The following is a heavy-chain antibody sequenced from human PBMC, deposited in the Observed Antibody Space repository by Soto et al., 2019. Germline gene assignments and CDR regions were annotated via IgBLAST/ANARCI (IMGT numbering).Heavy chain of an antibody. CDR1: GGSISPYY. D-gene: IGHD3-22*01. CDR3: ARGYYDSSGQSNTFDI. Sequence: PSETRSLTCTVSGGSISPYYWSWIRQPAGKGLEWIGRIYTSGRTNYSPSLKSRLTMSVDTSKNHFSLKLKSVTAADTAVYYCARGYYDSSGQSNTFDIWGQGTMVT. V-gene: IGHV4-4*07. J-gene: IGHJ3*02. CDR2: IYTSGRT.